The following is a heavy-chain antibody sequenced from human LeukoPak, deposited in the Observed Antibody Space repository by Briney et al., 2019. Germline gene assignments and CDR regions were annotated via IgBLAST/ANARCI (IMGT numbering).Heavy chain of an antibody. CDR1: GFTFSSYS. CDR2: ISSSSSYI. Sequence: GSLRLSCAASGFTFSSYSMNWVRQAPGKGLEWVSSISSSSSYIYYADSVKGRFTISRDNAKNSLYLQMNSLRAEDTAVYYCASVARPGAFDIWGQGTMVTVSS. J-gene: IGHJ3*02. D-gene: IGHD6-6*01. CDR3: ASVARPGAFDI. V-gene: IGHV3-21*01.